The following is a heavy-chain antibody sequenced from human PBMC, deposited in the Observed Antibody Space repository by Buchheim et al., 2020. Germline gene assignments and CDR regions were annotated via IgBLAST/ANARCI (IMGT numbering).Heavy chain of an antibody. J-gene: IGHJ4*02. CDR3: ARGNARTFDY. D-gene: IGHD2/OR15-2a*01. CDR1: GGSVSSGSYY. V-gene: IGHV4-61*01. CDR2: INHSGST. Sequence: QVQLQESGPGLVKPSETLSLTCTVSGGSVSSGSYYWSWIRQPPGKGLEWIGEINHSGSTNYNPSLKSRVTISVDTSKNQFSLKLSSVTAADTAVYYCARGNARTFDYWGQGTL.